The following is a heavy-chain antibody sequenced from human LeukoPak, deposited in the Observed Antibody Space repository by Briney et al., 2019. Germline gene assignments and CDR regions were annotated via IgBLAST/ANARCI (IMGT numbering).Heavy chain of an antibody. Sequence: GGSLRLSCAASGFTFSSYAMSWVRQAPGKGLEWVSAISGSGGSTYYADSVKGRFTISKDNSKNTLYLQMNSLRAEDTAVYYCARDQDIVVVPAADAWFDPWGQGTLVTVSS. V-gene: IGHV3-23*01. CDR1: GFTFSSYA. J-gene: IGHJ5*02. D-gene: IGHD2-2*01. CDR2: ISGSGGST. CDR3: ARDQDIVVVPAADAWFDP.